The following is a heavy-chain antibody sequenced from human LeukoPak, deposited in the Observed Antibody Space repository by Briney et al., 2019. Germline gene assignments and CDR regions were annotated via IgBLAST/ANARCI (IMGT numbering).Heavy chain of an antibody. CDR1: GFTFDDYA. J-gene: IGHJ6*02. Sequence: PGGSLRLSCAASGFTFDDYAMHWVRQAPGKGLEWVSGISWNSGSIGYADSVKGRFTISRDNAKNSLYLQMNSLRAEDTALYYCAKDGAHLRFLEWLSYGMDVWGQGTTVTVSS. V-gene: IGHV3-9*01. CDR3: AKDGAHLRFLEWLSYGMDV. D-gene: IGHD3-3*01. CDR2: ISWNSGSI.